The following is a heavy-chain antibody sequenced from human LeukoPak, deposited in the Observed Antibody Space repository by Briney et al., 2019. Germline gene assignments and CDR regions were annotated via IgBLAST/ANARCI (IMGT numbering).Heavy chain of an antibody. CDR2: ISYDGSNK. V-gene: IGHV3-30-3*01. CDR3: ARDLPLWFGELLLYPDY. J-gene: IGHJ4*02. D-gene: IGHD3-10*01. CDR1: GFTFSTYA. Sequence: PGRSLRLSCAASGFTFSTYAMHWVRQAPGKGLEWVAVISYDGSNKYYADSVKGRFTISRDNSKNTLYLQMNSLRAEDTAVYYCARDLPLWFGELLLYPDYWGQGTLVTVSS.